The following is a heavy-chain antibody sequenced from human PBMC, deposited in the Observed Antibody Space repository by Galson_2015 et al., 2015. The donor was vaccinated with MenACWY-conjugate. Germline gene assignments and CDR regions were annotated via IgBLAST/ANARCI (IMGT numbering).Heavy chain of an antibody. CDR2: INSDGRST. D-gene: IGHD1-26*01. J-gene: IGHJ4*02. CDR3: ARLGGNYRTTSHFDY. V-gene: IGHV3-74*01. Sequence: SRINSDGRSTSYADSVKGRFTISRDNAKNTLYLQMNSLRAEDTAVYYCARLGGNYRTTSHFDYWGQGTLVTVSS.